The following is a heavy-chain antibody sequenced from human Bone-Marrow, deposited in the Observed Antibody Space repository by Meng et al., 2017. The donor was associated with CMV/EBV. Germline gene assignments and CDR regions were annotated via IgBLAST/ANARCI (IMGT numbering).Heavy chain of an antibody. CDR1: GFTFSRHW. CDR2: TDGDGSDT. CDR3: ARGVGEFLGWEMGY. V-gene: IGHV3-74*01. D-gene: IGHD6-19*01. J-gene: IGHJ4*02. Sequence: EVQLVESGGGLVQPGGSLKLSCTASGFTFSRHWMHWVRQTPGKGLVWVSRTDGDGSDTTYADSVKGRFTTSRDNAKNTLYLQMNSLRVDDTAIYYCARGVGEFLGWEMGYWGQGTLVTVSS.